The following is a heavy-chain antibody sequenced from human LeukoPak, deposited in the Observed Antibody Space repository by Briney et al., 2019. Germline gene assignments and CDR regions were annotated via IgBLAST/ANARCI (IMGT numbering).Heavy chain of an antibody. CDR1: GFTFSSYW. V-gene: IGHV3-74*01. J-gene: IGHJ6*02. D-gene: IGHD3-10*01. Sequence: GGSLRLSCAASGFTFSSYWMHWVRHAPGKGLVWVSRINSDGSSTSYADSVKGRFTISRDNAKNTLYLQMNSLRAEDTAVYYCARAYGSGLSYYYYYGMDVWGQGTTVTVSS. CDR3: ARAYGSGLSYYYYYGMDV. CDR2: INSDGSST.